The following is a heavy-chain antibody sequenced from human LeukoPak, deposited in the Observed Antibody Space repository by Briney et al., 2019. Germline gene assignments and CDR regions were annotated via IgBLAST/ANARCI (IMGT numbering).Heavy chain of an antibody. V-gene: IGHV3-30-3*01. CDR3: AKDLEQLVPYFDY. J-gene: IGHJ4*02. D-gene: IGHD6-13*01. Sequence: GGSLRLSCAASGFTFSSYAMHWVRQAPGKGLEWVAVISYDGSNKYYADSVKGRFTISRDNSKNTLYLQMNSLRAEDTAVYYCAKDLEQLVPYFDYWGQGTLVTVSS. CDR1: GFTFSSYA. CDR2: ISYDGSNK.